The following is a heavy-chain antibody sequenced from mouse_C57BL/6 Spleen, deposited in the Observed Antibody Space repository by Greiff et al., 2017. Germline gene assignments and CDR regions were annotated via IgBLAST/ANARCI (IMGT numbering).Heavy chain of an antibody. V-gene: IGHV1-82*01. CDR2: IYPGDGDT. J-gene: IGHJ2*01. Sequence: VKLMESGPELVKPGASVKISCKASGYAFSSSWMNWVKQRPGKGLEWIGRIYPGDGDTNYNGKFKGKATLTADKSSSTAYMQLSSLTSEDSAVYFCAREGGYYSNYFDYWGQGTTLTVSS. D-gene: IGHD2-5*01. CDR3: AREGGYYSNYFDY. CDR1: GYAFSSSW.